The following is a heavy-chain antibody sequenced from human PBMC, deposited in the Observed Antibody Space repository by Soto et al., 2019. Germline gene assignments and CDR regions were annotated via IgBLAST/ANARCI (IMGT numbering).Heavy chain of an antibody. J-gene: IGHJ4*02. CDR2: IDTSASDT. CDR3: TKRGASWGPLED. Sequence: EVEILESGGGLVQPGGSLRLSCTVSGFTFSNYAFTWARQAPGKGLEWVSTIDTSASDTQYADSVKGRFTTFRDNSRNTLFLQMNRLRPEDTAVYYCTKRGASWGPLEDWGQGTLVTVSS. V-gene: IGHV3-23*05. D-gene: IGHD7-27*01. CDR1: GFTFSNYA.